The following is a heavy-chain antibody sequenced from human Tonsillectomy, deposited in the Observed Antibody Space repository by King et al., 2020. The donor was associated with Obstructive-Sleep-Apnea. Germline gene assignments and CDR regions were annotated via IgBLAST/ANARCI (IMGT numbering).Heavy chain of an antibody. CDR1: GFTFSNYW. V-gene: IGHV3-74*01. J-gene: IGHJ6*02. D-gene: IGHD6-6*01. Sequence: VQLVESGGGLVQPGGSLRLSCAASGFTFSNYWMHWVRQAPGKGLVWVSRINSDGRSTSYADSVKGRFTISRDNAKNTLYLQMNSLRAEDTAVYYCASEYSSSSIFYYYGMDVWGQGTTVTVSS. CDR2: INSDGRST. CDR3: ASEYSSSSIFYYYGMDV.